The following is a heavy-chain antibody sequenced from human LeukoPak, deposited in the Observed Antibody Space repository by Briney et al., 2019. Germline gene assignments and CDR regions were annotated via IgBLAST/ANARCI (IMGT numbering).Heavy chain of an antibody. V-gene: IGHV4-39*07. CDR2: IYYSGST. J-gene: IGHJ5*02. D-gene: IGHD2-2*01. CDR3: ARYGVVVPAATGFDP. Sequence: SETLSLTCTVSGGSNSSSSYYWGWIRQPPGKGLEWIGSIYYSGSTYYNPSLKSRVTISVDTSKNQFSLKLSSVTAADTAAYYCARYGVVVPAATGFDPWGQGTLVTVSS. CDR1: GGSNSSSSYY.